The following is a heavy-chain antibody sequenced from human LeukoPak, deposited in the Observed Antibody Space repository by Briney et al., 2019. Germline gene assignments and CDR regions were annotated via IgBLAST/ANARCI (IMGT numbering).Heavy chain of an antibody. D-gene: IGHD1-1*01. CDR2: ISAKNANT. CDR1: GYTFSKYG. CDR3: ARDQLSRGVWFDP. J-gene: IGHJ5*02. V-gene: IGHV1-18*01. Sequence: ASVKVSCKASGYTFSKYGISWVRQAPGQGLEWMGWISAKNANTNYAQKLQGRVTMTTDTSTSTAYMELRSLRSDDTAVYYCARDQLSRGVWFDPWGQGTLVTVSS.